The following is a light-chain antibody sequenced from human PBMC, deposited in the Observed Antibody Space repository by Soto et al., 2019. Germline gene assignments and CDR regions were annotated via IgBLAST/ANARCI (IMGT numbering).Light chain of an antibody. CDR2: DAS. CDR1: QSVRGY. Sequence: EVVLTQSPATLSLSPGERATLSCRASQSVRGYLGWYQQKPGQAPRLLIYDASNRATGIPARFSGSGSGTDFTLTISRLESEDVAVYYCKQYVMSPPNLGGGTKVDIK. V-gene: IGKV3-11*01. J-gene: IGKJ4*01. CDR3: KQYVMSPPN.